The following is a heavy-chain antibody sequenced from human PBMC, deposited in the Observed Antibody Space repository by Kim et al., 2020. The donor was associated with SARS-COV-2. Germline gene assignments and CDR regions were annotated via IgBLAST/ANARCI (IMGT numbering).Heavy chain of an antibody. D-gene: IGHD3-10*01. CDR3: AIMTELWFGESGGY. CDR1: GGSFSGYY. J-gene: IGHJ4*02. Sequence: SETLSLTCAVYGGSFSGYYWSWIRQPPGKGLEWIGEINHSGSTNYNPSLKSRVTISVDTSKNQFSLKLSSVTAADTAVYYCAIMTELWFGESGGYWGQGTLVTVSS. V-gene: IGHV4-34*01. CDR2: INHSGST.